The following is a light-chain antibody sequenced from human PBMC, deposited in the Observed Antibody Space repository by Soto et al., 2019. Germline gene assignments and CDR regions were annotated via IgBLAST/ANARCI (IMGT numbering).Light chain of an antibody. CDR2: DIS. CDR3: QQRNNWPWLT. V-gene: IGKV3-11*01. CDR1: QRVKNY. Sequence: EIVLTQSPAPLSLSPGERATLSCRASQRVKNYLAWYQQKPGQAPRLLIYDISNRDTGITARLSGSGSGADFTLSISSLEPEDSAVYSCQQRNNWPWLTFGGGTRVEIK. J-gene: IGKJ4*02.